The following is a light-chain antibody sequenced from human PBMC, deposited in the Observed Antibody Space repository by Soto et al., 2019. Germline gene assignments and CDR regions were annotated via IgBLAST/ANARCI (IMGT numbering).Light chain of an antibody. CDR2: DVS. J-gene: IGKJ1*01. CDR1: QSISSW. Sequence: DIQMTQSPSTLSASVGDRVTITCRASQSISSWLAWYQQKPGKAPNLLIYDVSNLESGVPSRFSGSGSGTEFTLTISRLQADDFATYYCQQYNSYSPWTFGQGTKVEIK. CDR3: QQYNSYSPWT. V-gene: IGKV1-5*01.